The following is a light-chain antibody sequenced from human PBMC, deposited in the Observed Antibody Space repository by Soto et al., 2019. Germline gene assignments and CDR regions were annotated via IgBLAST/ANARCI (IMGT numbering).Light chain of an antibody. CDR2: DAS. J-gene: IGLJ2*01. Sequence: QAVVTQEPSLTVSPGGTVTLTCGSSTGAVTSGHYPYWFQQKPGQAPRTLIFDASNKHSYTPARFSGSLLGGKAALTLSGAQPEDEADYYCLLSYRDIGVFGGGTKVTVL. V-gene: IGLV7-46*01. CDR1: TGAVTSGHY. CDR3: LLSYRDIGV.